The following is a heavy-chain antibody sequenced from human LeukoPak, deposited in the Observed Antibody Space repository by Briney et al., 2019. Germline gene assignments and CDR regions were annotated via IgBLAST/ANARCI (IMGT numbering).Heavy chain of an antibody. CDR1: GFTFSSYG. CDR3: AKAGPYYYGSGFYYFDY. CDR2: ISGSGDRT. D-gene: IGHD3-10*01. J-gene: IGHJ4*02. V-gene: IGHV3-23*01. Sequence: GGSLRLSCAASGFTFSSYGMHWVRQAPGKGLEWVSAISGSGDRTYYADSVKGRFTISRDNSKNTLYLQMNSLRAEDTAMYYCAKAGPYYYGSGFYYFDYWGQGTLVTVSS.